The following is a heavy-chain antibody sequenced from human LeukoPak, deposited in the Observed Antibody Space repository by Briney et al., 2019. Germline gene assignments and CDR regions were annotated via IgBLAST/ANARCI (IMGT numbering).Heavy chain of an antibody. CDR3: ANIYEGSH. Sequence: GGSLRLSCAASGFTFDDFAMHWVRQAPGKGLEWVSAISGSGGSTYYADSVKGRFTISRDNSKNTLYLQMNSLRAEDTAVYYCANIYEGSHWGQGTLVTVSS. CDR1: GFTFDDFA. V-gene: IGHV3-23*01. J-gene: IGHJ4*02. CDR2: ISGSGGST. D-gene: IGHD2/OR15-2a*01.